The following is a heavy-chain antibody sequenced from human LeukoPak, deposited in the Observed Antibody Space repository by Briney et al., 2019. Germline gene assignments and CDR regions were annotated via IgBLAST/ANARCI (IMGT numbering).Heavy chain of an antibody. CDR1: GFTFSSYG. V-gene: IGHV3-30*18. J-gene: IGHJ4*02. CDR2: ISNDGSKK. D-gene: IGHD5-18*01. Sequence: GSLRLSCAASGFTFSSYGMHWVRQAPGKGLDWVAVISNDGSKKYYADSVKGRFTISRDNSKNTLSLLLSSLRAEDTAVYYCAKDRYSYAFEYSDSWGQGTLVTVSS. CDR3: AKDRYSYAFEYSDS.